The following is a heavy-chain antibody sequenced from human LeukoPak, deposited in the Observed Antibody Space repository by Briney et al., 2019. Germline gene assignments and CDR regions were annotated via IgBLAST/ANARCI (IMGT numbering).Heavy chain of an antibody. Sequence: ASVKVSCKVSGYTLTELSMHWVRQAPGKGLEWMGGFDPEDGETIYAQKFQGRVTMTEDTSTDTAYMELCSLRSEDTAVYYCATAGVLGGWPPYYFDYWGQGTLVTVSS. V-gene: IGHV1-24*01. CDR1: GYTLTELS. J-gene: IGHJ4*02. CDR3: ATAGVLGGWPPYYFDY. D-gene: IGHD6-19*01. CDR2: FDPEDGET.